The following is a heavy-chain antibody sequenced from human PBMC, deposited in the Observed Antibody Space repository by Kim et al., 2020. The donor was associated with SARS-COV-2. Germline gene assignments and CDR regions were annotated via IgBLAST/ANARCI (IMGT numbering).Heavy chain of an antibody. D-gene: IGHD2-2*02. Sequence: GGSLRLSCAAPGFTFSSYGMHWVRQAPGKGLEWVAVIWYDGSNKYYADSVKGRFTISRDNSKNTLYLQMNSLRAEDTAVYYCARDVGPAAILYAYYYYGMDVWGQGTTVTVSS. V-gene: IGHV3-33*01. CDR1: GFTFSSYG. CDR2: IWYDGSNK. CDR3: ARDVGPAAILYAYYYYGMDV. J-gene: IGHJ6*02.